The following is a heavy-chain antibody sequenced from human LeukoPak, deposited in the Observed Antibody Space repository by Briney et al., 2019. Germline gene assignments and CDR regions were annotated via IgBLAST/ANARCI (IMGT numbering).Heavy chain of an antibody. V-gene: IGHV4-39*01. D-gene: IGHD1-26*01. CDR2: MYHSGST. CDR3: ARVGGIVGATAGYFDY. Sequence: PSETLSLTCTVSGGSISRSSSSWGWIRQPPGKGLEWIASMYHSGSTYYNTSLKSRVTISVDTSKNQFSLKVSAVTAADTAVYYCARVGGIVGATAGYFDYWGQGTPVTVSS. J-gene: IGHJ4*02. CDR1: GGSISRSSSS.